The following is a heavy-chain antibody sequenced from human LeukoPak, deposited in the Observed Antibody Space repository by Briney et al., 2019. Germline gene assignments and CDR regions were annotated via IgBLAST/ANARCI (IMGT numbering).Heavy chain of an antibody. CDR3: TKGRVATVGGAKYAMNV. J-gene: IGHJ6*02. CDR2: ITGDGAGT. V-gene: IGHV3-43*02. CDR1: GFIFDDYA. D-gene: IGHD5-12*01. Sequence: GGSLRLSCAASGFIFDDYAMHWVRQAPGKGLEWVSLITGDGAGTYYEDSVRGRFTISRDNSKNSLYLIMNSLRTEDTALYYCTKGRVATVGGAKYAMNVWGQGTTVTVSS.